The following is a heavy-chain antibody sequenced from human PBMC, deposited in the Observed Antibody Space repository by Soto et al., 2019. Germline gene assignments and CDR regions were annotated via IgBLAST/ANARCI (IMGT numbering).Heavy chain of an antibody. CDR3: ARGFPVDIVATWVLDY. CDR2: ISYDGSNK. CDR1: GFTFSSYA. Sequence: QVQLVESGGGVVQPGRSLRLSCAASGFTFSSYAMLWVRQAPGKGLEWVAVISYDGSNKYYADSVKGRFTISRDNSKNTLYLQMNSLRAEDTAVYYCARGFPVDIVATWVLDYWGQGTLVTVSS. J-gene: IGHJ4*02. D-gene: IGHD5-12*01. V-gene: IGHV3-30-3*01.